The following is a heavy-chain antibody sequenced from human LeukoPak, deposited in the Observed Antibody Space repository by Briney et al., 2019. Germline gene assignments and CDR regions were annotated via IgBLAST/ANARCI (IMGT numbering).Heavy chain of an antibody. J-gene: IGHJ1*01. Sequence: GGSLRLSCAASGFTFSNYAMSWVRQAPGKGLEWVSGISGSGGSTYYADSVKGRFTISRDNSKNTLSLQMNSLRAEDTAVYYCAKDSSSSWFPEYFQHWGQGTLVTVSS. CDR3: AKDSSSSWFPEYFQH. CDR1: GFTFSNYA. V-gene: IGHV3-23*01. D-gene: IGHD6-13*01. CDR2: ISGSGGST.